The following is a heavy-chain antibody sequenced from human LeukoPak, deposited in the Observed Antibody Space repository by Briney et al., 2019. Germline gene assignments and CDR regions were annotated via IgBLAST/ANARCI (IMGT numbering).Heavy chain of an antibody. CDR3: ARDHPVADWAPDI. J-gene: IGHJ3*02. Sequence: PSETLSLTCSVSGGSISSGSYYWGWVRQSPGKGLEWIGSIYYSGSTYYNPSLKSRVTISADPSTNHFSLNLTSVTAADTAAYFCARDHPVADWAPDIWGRGTMVTVSS. CDR2: IYYSGST. V-gene: IGHV4-39*07. D-gene: IGHD3-9*01. CDR1: GGSISSGSYY.